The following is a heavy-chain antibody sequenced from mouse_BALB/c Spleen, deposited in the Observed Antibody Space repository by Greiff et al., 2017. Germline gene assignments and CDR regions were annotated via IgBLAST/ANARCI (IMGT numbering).Heavy chain of an antibody. CDR3: TRWLRRRRYFDY. Sequence: EVQLQQSGPELVKPGASVKISCKASGYSFTGYYMNWVKQSNGKSLEWIGNIDPYYGGTSYNQKFKGKATLTVDKSSNTAYLQIKSLTSEDSAVYCCTRWLRRRRYFDYWGQGTTLTVSS. CDR2: IDPYYGGT. V-gene: IGHV1-39*01. D-gene: IGHD2-2*01. CDR1: GYSFTGYY. J-gene: IGHJ2*01.